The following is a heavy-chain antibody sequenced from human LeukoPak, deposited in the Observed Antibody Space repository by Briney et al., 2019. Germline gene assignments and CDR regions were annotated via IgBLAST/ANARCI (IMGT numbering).Heavy chain of an antibody. Sequence: GGSLRLSCAASGFTFSSYAMSWVRQAPGKGLEWVSGVIGSGDNTYYEDSVKGRFTISRDNSKNTLHLQMSSLRAEDTAVYYCAKDLRDTLEEFDSWGQGTLVTVSS. V-gene: IGHV3-23*01. CDR1: GFTFSSYA. J-gene: IGHJ4*02. D-gene: IGHD5-18*01. CDR3: AKDLRDTLEEFDS. CDR2: VIGSGDNT.